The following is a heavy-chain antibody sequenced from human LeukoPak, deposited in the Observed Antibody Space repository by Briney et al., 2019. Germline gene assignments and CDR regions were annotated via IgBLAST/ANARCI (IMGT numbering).Heavy chain of an antibody. CDR1: GGSFSGYY. V-gene: IGHV4-34*01. CDR3: ARGTLASP. J-gene: IGHJ5*02. Sequence: PSETLSLTCAVYGGSFSGYYWSWIRQPPGKGLEWIGEINHSGSTNYNPSLKSRVTISVDTSKNQFSLKLSSVTAADTAVYYCARGTLASPWGQGTLVTVSP. CDR2: INHSGST.